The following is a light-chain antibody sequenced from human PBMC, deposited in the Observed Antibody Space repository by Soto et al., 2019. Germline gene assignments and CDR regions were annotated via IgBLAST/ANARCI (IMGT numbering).Light chain of an antibody. CDR1: NSNIGSHT. J-gene: IGLJ1*01. CDR2: NNN. CDR3: AAWDDSLNGYV. V-gene: IGLV1-44*01. Sequence: QSVLTQPPSASGTPGQRVTISCSGSNSNIGSHTVNWYQQLPGTAPKLLIYNNNQRPSGVPDRFSGSKSGTSASLAISGLQSEDEADYYCAAWDDSLNGYVFGTGTKSPS.